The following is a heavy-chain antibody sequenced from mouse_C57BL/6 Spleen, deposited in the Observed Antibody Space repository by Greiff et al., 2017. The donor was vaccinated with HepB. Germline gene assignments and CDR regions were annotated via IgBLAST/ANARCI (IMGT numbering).Heavy chain of an antibody. CDR3: ARDANWDY. CDR2: ISDGGSYT. J-gene: IGHJ2*01. V-gene: IGHV5-4*01. CDR1: GFTFSSYA. Sequence: EVKLQESGGGLVKPGGSLKLSCAASGFTFSSYAMSWVRQTPEKRLEWVATISDGGSYTYYPDNVKGRFTISRDNAKNNLYLQMSHLKSEDTAMYYCARDANWDYWGQGTTLTVSS. D-gene: IGHD4-1*01.